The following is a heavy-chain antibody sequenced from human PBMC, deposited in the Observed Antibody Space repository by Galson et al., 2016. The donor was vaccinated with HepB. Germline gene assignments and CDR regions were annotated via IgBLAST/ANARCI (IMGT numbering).Heavy chain of an antibody. CDR1: GFTFSTYG. Sequence: SLRLSCAASGFTFSTYGMDWVRQAPGKGLEWLSYINSRGDTTYYGDSLKGRFTTSRDNAKNSLYLEMNSLTDDDTAIYYCATFVGLGGSGWGQGTLVTVSS. V-gene: IGHV3-48*02. CDR3: ATFVGLGGSG. CDR2: INSRGDTT. J-gene: IGHJ4*02. D-gene: IGHD3/OR15-3a*01.